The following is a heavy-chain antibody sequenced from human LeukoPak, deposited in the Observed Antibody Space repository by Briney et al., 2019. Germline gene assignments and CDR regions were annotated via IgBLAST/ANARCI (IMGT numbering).Heavy chain of an antibody. CDR3: AASYYYDSSGRGGYYYYYMDV. V-gene: IGHV1-58*02. CDR2: IVVGSGNT. Sequence: ASVKVSCKASGFTFTSSAMQWVRQARGQRLEWIGWIVVGSGNTNYAQKFQERVTITRDMSISTAYMELSSLRSEDTAVYYCAASYYYDSSGRGGYYYYYMDVWGKGTTVTVSS. D-gene: IGHD3-22*01. CDR1: GFTFTSSA. J-gene: IGHJ6*03.